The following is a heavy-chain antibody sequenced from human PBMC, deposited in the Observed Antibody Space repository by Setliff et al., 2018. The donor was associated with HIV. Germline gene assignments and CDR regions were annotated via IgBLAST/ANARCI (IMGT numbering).Heavy chain of an antibody. CDR2: IYYIGST. CDR3: ARGRQRYYGSGSYYHDY. D-gene: IGHD3-10*01. CDR1: GGSISSSSYY. V-gene: IGHV4-39*07. J-gene: IGHJ4*02. Sequence: KTSETLSLTCTGSGGSISSSSYYWGWIRQPPGKGLEWIGSIYYIGSTYYNPSLKSRVTISVDTSKNQFSLKLSSVAAADTAVYYCARGRQRYYGSGSYYHDYWGQGTLVTVSS.